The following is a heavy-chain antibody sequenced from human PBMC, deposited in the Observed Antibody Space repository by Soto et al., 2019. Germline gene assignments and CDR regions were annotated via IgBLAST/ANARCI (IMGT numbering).Heavy chain of an antibody. CDR2: INLNGGSI. CDR1: GFTFDDYG. J-gene: IGHJ4*02. CDR3: ARSPYYYDSSGPAYY. D-gene: IGHD3-22*01. Sequence: EVQLVESGGGVVRPGGSLRLSCAASGFTFDDYGMSWVRQAPGNGLEWVSGINLNGGSIGYADYVKGRFTISRDNAKNSLYLQMNSLRAEDTALYYCARSPYYYDSSGPAYYWGQGTLVTVSS. V-gene: IGHV3-20*04.